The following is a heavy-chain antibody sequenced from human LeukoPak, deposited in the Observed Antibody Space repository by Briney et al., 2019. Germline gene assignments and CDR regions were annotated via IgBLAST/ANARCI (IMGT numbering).Heavy chain of an antibody. CDR1: GGFISSYY. J-gene: IGHJ3*02. V-gene: IGHV4-4*07. CDR3: ATPGYSSGWSDAFDI. CDR2: IYTSGST. D-gene: IGHD6-19*01. Sequence: SETLSLTCTVSGGFISSYYWSWIRQPAGKGLEWIGRIYTSGSTNYNPSLKSRVTISVDTSKNQFSLKLSSVTAADTAVYYCATPGYSSGWSDAFDIWGQGTMVTVSS.